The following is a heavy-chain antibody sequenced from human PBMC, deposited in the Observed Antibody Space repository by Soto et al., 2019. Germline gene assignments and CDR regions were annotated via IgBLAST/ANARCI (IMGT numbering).Heavy chain of an antibody. J-gene: IGHJ6*02. CDR3: ARDPVPNYDILTGYYDGMDV. D-gene: IGHD3-9*01. CDR1: GGTFSSYA. V-gene: IGHV1-69*12. CDR2: IIPIFGTA. Sequence: QVQLVQSGAEVKKPGSSVKVSCKASGGTFSSYAISWVRQAPGQGLEWMGGIIPIFGTANYAQKFQGRVTITADESTSTAYMELSSLRSEDTAVYYCARDPVPNYDILTGYYDGMDVWGQGTTVTVSS.